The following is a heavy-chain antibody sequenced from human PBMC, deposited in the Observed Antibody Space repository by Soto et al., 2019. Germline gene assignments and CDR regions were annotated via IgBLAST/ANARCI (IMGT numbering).Heavy chain of an antibody. J-gene: IGHJ3*02. CDR3: ARHRDRGRTTVTRNDAFDI. D-gene: IGHD4-17*01. CDR2: IYPGDSDT. Sequence: EVQLVQSGAEVKKPGESLKISCKGSGYSFTSYWIGWVRQMPGKGLEWMGIIYPGDSDTRYSPSFQGQVTISADKSISTAYLQWSSLKASDTAMYYCARHRDRGRTTVTRNDAFDIWGQGTMVTVSS. CDR1: GYSFTSYW. V-gene: IGHV5-51*01.